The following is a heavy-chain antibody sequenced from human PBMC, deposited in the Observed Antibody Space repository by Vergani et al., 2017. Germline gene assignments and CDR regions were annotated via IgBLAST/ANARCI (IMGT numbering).Heavy chain of an antibody. Sequence: QVQLVESGGGVVQPGRSLRLSCAASGFTFSSYAMHWVRQAPGKGLEWVAVISYDGSNKYYADSVKGRFTISRDNSKNTLYLQMNSLRAEDTAAYYCARAYDILTGYHDYWGQGTLVTVSS. D-gene: IGHD3-9*01. V-gene: IGHV3-30-3*01. CDR2: ISYDGSNK. CDR3: ARAYDILTGYHDY. J-gene: IGHJ4*02. CDR1: GFTFSSYA.